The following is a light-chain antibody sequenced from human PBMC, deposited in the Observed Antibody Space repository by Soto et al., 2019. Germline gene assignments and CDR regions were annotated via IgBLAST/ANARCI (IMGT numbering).Light chain of an antibody. J-gene: IGKJ2*01. CDR2: GGG. V-gene: IGKV3-20*01. CDR1: QNIIRSF. CDR3: QQYGSSTSY. Sequence: DIVLTQSPVTLSLSPGDTATLSCRASQNIIRSFVDWYQQKPGQAPRLLIFGGGARAAGIPARFRGRGSGTDFSLTISSLEPEDLAVYYGQQYGSSTSYFGQGTKVEI.